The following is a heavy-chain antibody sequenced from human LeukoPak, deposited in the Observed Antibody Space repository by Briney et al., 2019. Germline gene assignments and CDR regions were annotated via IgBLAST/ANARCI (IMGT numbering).Heavy chain of an antibody. Sequence: ASVKVSCKASGYTFTSYGISWVRLAPGQGLEWMGWISAYNGNTNYAQKLQGRVTMTTDTSTSTAYMELRSLRSDDTAVYYCARQRQYYDILTGYYLMDFDYWGQGTLVTVSS. CDR3: ARQRQYYDILTGYYLMDFDY. J-gene: IGHJ4*02. D-gene: IGHD3-9*01. CDR1: GYTFTSYG. V-gene: IGHV1-18*01. CDR2: ISAYNGNT.